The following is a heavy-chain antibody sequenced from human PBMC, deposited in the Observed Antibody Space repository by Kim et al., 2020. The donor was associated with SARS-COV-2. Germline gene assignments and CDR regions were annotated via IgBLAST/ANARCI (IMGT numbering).Heavy chain of an antibody. Sequence: GGFLRLSCAASAFTFSSYWMSWVRQAPGKGLEWVANIKQDGSEIYYVDSVKGRFTISRDNAKNSLYLQMNSLRAEDTAVYYCARSFYGDSPFDYWGQGT. CDR2: IKQDGSEI. CDR3: ARSFYGDSPFDY. CDR1: AFTFSSYW. J-gene: IGHJ4*02. V-gene: IGHV3-7*03. D-gene: IGHD4-17*01.